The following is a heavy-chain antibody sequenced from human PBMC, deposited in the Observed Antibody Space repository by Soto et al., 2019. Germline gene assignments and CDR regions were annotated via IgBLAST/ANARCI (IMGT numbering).Heavy chain of an antibody. Sequence: ASVKVSCKASGYTFTSYGISWVRQAPGQGLEWMGWISAYNGNTNYAQKLQGRVTMTTDTSTSTAYMELRSLRSDDTAVYYCARSQMTTVTHAFDPWGQGTLVTVSS. J-gene: IGHJ5*02. CDR2: ISAYNGNT. V-gene: IGHV1-18*01. D-gene: IGHD4-17*01. CDR1: GYTFTSYG. CDR3: ARSQMTTVTHAFDP.